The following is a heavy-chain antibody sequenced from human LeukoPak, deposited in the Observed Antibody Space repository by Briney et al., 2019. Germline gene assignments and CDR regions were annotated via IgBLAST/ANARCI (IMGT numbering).Heavy chain of an antibody. CDR1: GGSISSGDYS. Sequence: SETLSLTCTVSGGSISSGDYSWSWIRQPPGKGLEWIGYIYYSESTNYNPSLKSRVTISVDTSKNQFSLKLSSVTAADTAVYYCARQENGSGSYLSFFHSWGQGTLVTVSS. CDR3: ARQENGSGSYLSFFHS. CDR2: IYYSEST. J-gene: IGHJ4*02. V-gene: IGHV4-30-4*01. D-gene: IGHD3-10*01.